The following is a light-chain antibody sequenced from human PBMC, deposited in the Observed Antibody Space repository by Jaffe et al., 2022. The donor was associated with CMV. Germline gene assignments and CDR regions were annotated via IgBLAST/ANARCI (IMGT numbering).Light chain of an antibody. CDR2: DAS. CDR3: QHRDSWPRGLT. Sequence: EIVLTQSPATLSLSPGERATLSCRASQSVGSYLAWYQQKPGQAPRLLIYDASNRATDIPARFSGSGSGTDFTLTISSLEPEDFAIYYCQHRDSWPRGLTFGGGTKVEIK. V-gene: IGKV3-11*01. CDR1: QSVGSY. J-gene: IGKJ4*01.